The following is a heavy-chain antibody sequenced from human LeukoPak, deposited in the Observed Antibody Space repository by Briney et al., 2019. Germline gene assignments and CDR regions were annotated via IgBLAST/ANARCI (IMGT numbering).Heavy chain of an antibody. D-gene: IGHD3-3*01. Sequence: SETLSLTCTVSGGSISSYYWSWIRQSPEKGLEWIGYVYYSGSTNYDPSLESRVIISVDTSKNQFSLKLSSVTAADTAVYYCARGLHYDFWSGPNWFDPWGQGTLVTVSS. CDR2: VYYSGST. J-gene: IGHJ5*02. CDR1: GGSISSYY. CDR3: ARGLHYDFWSGPNWFDP. V-gene: IGHV4-59*01.